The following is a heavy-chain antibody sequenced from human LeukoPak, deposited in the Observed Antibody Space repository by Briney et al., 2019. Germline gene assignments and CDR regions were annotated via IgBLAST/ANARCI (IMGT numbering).Heavy chain of an antibody. J-gene: IGHJ3*02. V-gene: IGHV1-8*03. CDR3: ARATVVAGYCTTTRCYKPFDI. Sequence: GASVKVSCKASGYTFTNYDINWVRQATGQGLEWMGWMNPNSANTGYSQKFQGRVTFTGDTSISTAYMELSSLRSEDTAVYFCARATVVAGYCTTTRCYKPFDIWGQGTMVTVSS. CDR1: GYTFTNYD. D-gene: IGHD2-2*02. CDR2: MNPNSANT.